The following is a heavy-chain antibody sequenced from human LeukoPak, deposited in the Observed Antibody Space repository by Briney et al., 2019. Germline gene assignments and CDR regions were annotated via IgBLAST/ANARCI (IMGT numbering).Heavy chain of an antibody. J-gene: IGHJ4*02. CDR1: GYTFTSFD. V-gene: IGHV1-8*01. CDR2: MNPNSCNT. D-gene: IGHD2-15*01. Sequence: ASVKVSCKASGYTFTSFDINWVRQATGQGLEWMGWMNPNSCNTGYAQKFQGRVTMTRNTSISTAYKELSSLKSEDTAVYYCARPDGICSGGSCYSGWGQGTLVTVSS. CDR3: ARPDGICSGGSCYSG.